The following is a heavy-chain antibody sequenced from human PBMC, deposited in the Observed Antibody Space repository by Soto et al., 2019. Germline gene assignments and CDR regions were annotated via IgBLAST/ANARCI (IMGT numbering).Heavy chain of an antibody. CDR2: IWYDGSHE. D-gene: IGHD1-1*01. J-gene: IGHJ4*02. V-gene: IGHV3-33*06. CDR1: GFTFSSYG. Sequence: QAQLVESGGGVVQPGRSLRLSCAASGFTFSSYGMHWVRQAPGKGLEWVAVIWYDGSHEYYADSVKGRFTISRDNSKNTLYLQMNSLRAEXTAVYYCAKELSGTTALDYWGQGTLVTVSS. CDR3: AKELSGTTALDY.